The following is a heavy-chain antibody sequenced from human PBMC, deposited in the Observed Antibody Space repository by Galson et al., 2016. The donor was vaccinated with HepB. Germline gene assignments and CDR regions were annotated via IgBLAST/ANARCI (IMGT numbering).Heavy chain of an antibody. J-gene: IGHJ4*02. D-gene: IGHD2-21*01. CDR1: DFSISTSSYY. V-gene: IGHV4-39*07. Sequence: ETLSLTCTVSDFSISTSSYYWGWIRQPPGKGLEWIGSIYYSGSTYYNPSLKSRVTISVDKNKNQFSLKLSSVNAADTAVYYCAHSGDYSLNYWGQGTLVTVSS. CDR2: IYYSGST. CDR3: AHSGDYSLNY.